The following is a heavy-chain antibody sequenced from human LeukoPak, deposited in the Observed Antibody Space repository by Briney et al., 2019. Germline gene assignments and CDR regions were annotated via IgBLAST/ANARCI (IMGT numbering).Heavy chain of an antibody. Sequence: SVKVSCKASGGTFSSYAISWVRQAPGQGLEWMGRIIPILGIANYAQKFQGRVTITADKSTSSAYMELSSLRSEDTAVYYCARTPPCGGDCYPVYYFDYWGQGTLVTVSS. CDR3: ARTPPCGGDCYPVYYFDY. D-gene: IGHD2-21*02. CDR2: IIPILGIA. V-gene: IGHV1-69*04. CDR1: GGTFSSYA. J-gene: IGHJ4*02.